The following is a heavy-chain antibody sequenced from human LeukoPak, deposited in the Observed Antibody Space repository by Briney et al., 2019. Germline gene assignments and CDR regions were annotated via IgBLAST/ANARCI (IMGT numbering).Heavy chain of an antibody. J-gene: IGHJ5*02. CDR3: ARGDDSSGWYEAWFDP. Sequence: SETLSLTCAVSGYSISSGYYWGWIRQPPGKGVEWIGSIYHSGRTYYNPSLKSRVTISVDTSKNQFSLKLSSVTAADTAVYYCARGDDSSGWYEAWFDPWGQGTLVTVSS. CDR2: IYHSGRT. V-gene: IGHV4-38-2*01. CDR1: GYSISSGYY. D-gene: IGHD6-19*01.